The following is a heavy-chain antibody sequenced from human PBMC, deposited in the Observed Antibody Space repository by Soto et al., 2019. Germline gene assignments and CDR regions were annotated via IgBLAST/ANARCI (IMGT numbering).Heavy chain of an antibody. Sequence: QVQLVQSGAEVKKPGSSVKVSCKASGGTFSSYTISWVRQAPGQGLEWMGRIIPILGIANYAQKFQGRVTIPAHNSTSTAYMELSSLRSADTAVYYCARGVVVAAPFDYWGQGTLVTVSS. J-gene: IGHJ4*02. V-gene: IGHV1-69*02. CDR1: GGTFSSYT. D-gene: IGHD2-15*01. CDR3: ARGVVVAAPFDY. CDR2: IIPILGIA.